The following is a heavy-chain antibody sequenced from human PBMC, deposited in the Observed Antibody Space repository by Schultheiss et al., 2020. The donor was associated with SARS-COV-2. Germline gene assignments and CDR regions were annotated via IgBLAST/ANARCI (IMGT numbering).Heavy chain of an antibody. D-gene: IGHD1-26*01. CDR3: ARVGATSHY. CDR2: IGTAGDT. J-gene: IGHJ4*02. V-gene: IGHV3-13*01. CDR1: GFTFSSYD. Sequence: GGSLRLSCAASGFTFSSYDMHWVRQATGKGLEWVSAIGTAGDTYYADSVKGRFTISRDNSKNTLYLQMSSLRAEDTAVYYCARVGATSHYWGQGTLVTVSS.